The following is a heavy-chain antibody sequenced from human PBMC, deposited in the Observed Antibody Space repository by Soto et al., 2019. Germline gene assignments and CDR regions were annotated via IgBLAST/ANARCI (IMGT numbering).Heavy chain of an antibody. D-gene: IGHD2-21*02. CDR1: GGSISSYY. J-gene: IGHJ4*02. V-gene: IGHV4-59*01. CDR3: ARGMAYCGGDCYDY. Sequence: SETLSLTCTVSGGSISSYYWSWIRQPPGKGLEWIGYIYYSGSTNYNPSLKSRVTISVDTSKNQFSLKLSSVTAADTAVYYCARGMAYCGGDCYDYWGQGTLVTVSS. CDR2: IYYSGST.